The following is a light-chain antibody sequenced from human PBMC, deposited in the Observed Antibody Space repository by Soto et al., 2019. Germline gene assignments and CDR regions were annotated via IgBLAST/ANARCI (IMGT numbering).Light chain of an antibody. CDR3: QSYDSSLSVL. V-gene: IGLV1-40*01. J-gene: IGLJ2*01. CDR1: ASTIGAGYD. Sequence: QSVLTQPPSVSGAPGRRSTISAPGTASTIGAGYDVHWYQQLPGTAPKLLIYGNSNRPSGVPDRFSGSKSGTSASLAITGLQAEDEADYYCQSYDSSLSVLFGGGTKLTVL. CDR2: GNS.